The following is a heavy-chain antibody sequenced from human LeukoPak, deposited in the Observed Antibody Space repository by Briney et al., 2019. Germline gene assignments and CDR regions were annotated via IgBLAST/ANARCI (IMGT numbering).Heavy chain of an antibody. CDR2: IKQDGSEK. CDR1: GFIFSHAW. J-gene: IGHJ4*02. D-gene: IGHD6-6*01. V-gene: IGHV3-7*03. CDR3: ARYGQLGD. Sequence: PGGSLRLSCVASGFIFSHAWMTWVRQAPGKGLEWVALIKQDGSEKYYVDSVKGRFTMSRDNAESSLYLQMNSLRVEDTAMYYCARYGQLGDWGRGTLVTVSS.